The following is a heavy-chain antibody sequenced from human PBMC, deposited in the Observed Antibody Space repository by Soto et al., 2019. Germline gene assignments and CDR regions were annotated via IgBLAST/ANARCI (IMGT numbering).Heavy chain of an antibody. D-gene: IGHD2-15*01. CDR1: GFTFSSYA. Sequence: GGSLRLSCAASGFTFSSYAMHWVRQAPGKGLEWVAVISYDGSNKYYADSVKGRFTISRDNSKNTLYLQMNSLRAEDTAVYYCARDCSGGSCYWPTTDYWGQGTLVTVSS. J-gene: IGHJ4*02. V-gene: IGHV3-30-3*01. CDR3: ARDCSGGSCYWPTTDY. CDR2: ISYDGSNK.